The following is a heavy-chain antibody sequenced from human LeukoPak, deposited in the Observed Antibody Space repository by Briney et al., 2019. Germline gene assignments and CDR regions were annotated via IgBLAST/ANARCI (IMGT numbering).Heavy chain of an antibody. CDR3: ARDLVVPVGLTGSGSYSTDY. D-gene: IGHD3-10*01. CDR1: GGSISSYY. Sequence: SETLSLTCTVSGGSISSYYWSWIRQPAGKGLEWIGRIYTSGSTNYNPSLKSRVTMSVDTSKNQFSLKLSSVTAADTAVYYCARDLVVPVGLTGSGSYSTDYWGQGTLVTVSS. CDR2: IYTSGST. J-gene: IGHJ4*02. V-gene: IGHV4-4*07.